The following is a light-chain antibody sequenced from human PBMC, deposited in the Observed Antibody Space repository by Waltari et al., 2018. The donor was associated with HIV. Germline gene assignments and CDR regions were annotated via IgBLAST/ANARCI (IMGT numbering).Light chain of an antibody. CDR1: QSFSTS. J-gene: IGKJ4*01. Sequence: EIVMTQSPGPLSVSPGEGASLSCRASQSFSTSLARYQQKPGQTPHLIVYDASTSATGVPDRFSGGGSGTDFTLTISSLQSEDFAVYYCQQYKNWPLTFGGGTKVETK. CDR2: DAS. CDR3: QQYKNWPLT. V-gene: IGKV3D-15*01.